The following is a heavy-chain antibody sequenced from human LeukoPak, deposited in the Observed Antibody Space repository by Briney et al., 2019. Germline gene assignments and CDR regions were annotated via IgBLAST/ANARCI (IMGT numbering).Heavy chain of an antibody. CDR1: GYTFTSYG. J-gene: IGHJ4*02. D-gene: IGHD3-22*01. Sequence: EASVKVSRKASGYTFTSYGISWVRQAPGQGLEWMGWISAYNGNTNYAQKLQGRVTMTTDTSTSTAYMELRSLRSDDTAVYYCARVARYYDSSGYYYNYWGQGTLVTVSS. CDR3: ARVARYYDSSGYYYNY. V-gene: IGHV1-18*01. CDR2: ISAYNGNT.